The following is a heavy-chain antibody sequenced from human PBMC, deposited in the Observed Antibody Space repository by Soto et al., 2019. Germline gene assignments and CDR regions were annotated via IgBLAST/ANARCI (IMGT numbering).Heavy chain of an antibody. V-gene: IGHV1-18*01. J-gene: IGHJ4*02. Sequence: QVQLVQSGAEVKKPGASVKVSCKASGYTFTSYGISWVRQAPGQGLEWMGWISAYNGNTNYAQKLQGRVNMTTDTSTNTAYMELRSLRSDDTAVYYCARDSSITMVRGVSSYFDYCGQGTLVTVSS. D-gene: IGHD3-10*01. CDR2: ISAYNGNT. CDR3: ARDSSITMVRGVSSYFDY. CDR1: GYTFTSYG.